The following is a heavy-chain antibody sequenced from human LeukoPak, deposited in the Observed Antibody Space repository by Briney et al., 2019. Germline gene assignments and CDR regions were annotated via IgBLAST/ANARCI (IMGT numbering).Heavy chain of an antibody. V-gene: IGHV1-2*02. CDR2: INPKTGDT. Sequence: ASVKVSCKASGYTFIGQYLYWARQTPGQGLEWMGWINPKTGDTDSAQNFQGRVTMTRDTSVSTVYMELSRLTSDDTAVYYCARGYYGMDLWGQGTTVIVSS. CDR3: ARGYYGMDL. J-gene: IGHJ6*02. CDR1: GYTFIGQY.